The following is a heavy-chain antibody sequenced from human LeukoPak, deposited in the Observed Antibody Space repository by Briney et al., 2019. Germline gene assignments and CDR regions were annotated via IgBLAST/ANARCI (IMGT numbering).Heavy chain of an antibody. Sequence: SETLSLTCSVSGASVSDGNYYWSWIRQPPGKGLEWIGYMFYSESTKYNPSLKSRVTISVDKSKNQFSLHMSSVTAADTAVYYCARVNSYGLYYFDYWGQGTLVTVSS. V-gene: IGHV4-61*01. D-gene: IGHD5-18*01. CDR1: GASVSDGNYY. CDR2: MFYSEST. CDR3: ARVNSYGLYYFDY. J-gene: IGHJ4*02.